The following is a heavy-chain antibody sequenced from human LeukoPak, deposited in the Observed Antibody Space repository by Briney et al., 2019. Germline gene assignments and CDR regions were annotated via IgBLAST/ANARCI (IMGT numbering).Heavy chain of an antibody. CDR1: GFSVSTNY. Sequence: PGGSLRLSCAASGFSVSTNYMSWVRQAPGKGLEWVSVIYSGDNTYYADSVKGRFTISRDNSENTLYLQMISLRADDTAVYFCAREGSGYTYGYNDAFDLWGQGTMVTVSS. J-gene: IGHJ3*01. V-gene: IGHV3-53*01. CDR3: AREGSGYTYGYNDAFDL. D-gene: IGHD5-18*01. CDR2: IYSGDNT.